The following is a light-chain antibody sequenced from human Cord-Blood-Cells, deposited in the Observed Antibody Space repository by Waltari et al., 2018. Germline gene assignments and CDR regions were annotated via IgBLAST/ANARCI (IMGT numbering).Light chain of an antibody. J-gene: IGLJ3*02. V-gene: IGLV3-25*03. CDR1: ALPSHY. Sequence: SYELTQPPSVSVSPGQTARITCAGAALPSHYPYWYKQKPGQAPVLVKYKDRERPSGIPERFSGSSSGTTVTLTISGVQAEDEADYYCQSADSSGTYWVFGGGTKLTVL. CDR2: KDR. CDR3: QSADSSGTYWV.